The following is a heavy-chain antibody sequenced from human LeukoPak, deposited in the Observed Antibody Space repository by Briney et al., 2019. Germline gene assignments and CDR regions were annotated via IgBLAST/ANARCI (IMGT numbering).Heavy chain of an antibody. CDR3: ARGDVDYYDSSGSDAFYI. V-gene: IGHV3-21*06. J-gene: IGHJ3*02. CDR2: ISSSGSHT. D-gene: IGHD3-22*01. CDR1: GFTPRLYS. Sequence: GRSLSLSCATSGFTPRLYSISWVREAPGEGLERVACISSSGSHTYYADSVKGRFIISRDNAKNSMSLHINSLRVEDTAMYFCARGDVDYYDSSGSDAFYIWGQGTRVTVSS.